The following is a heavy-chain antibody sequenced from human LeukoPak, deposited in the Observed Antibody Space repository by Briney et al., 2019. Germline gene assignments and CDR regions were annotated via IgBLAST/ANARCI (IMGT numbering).Heavy chain of an antibody. J-gene: IGHJ5*02. D-gene: IGHD3-10*01. V-gene: IGHV3-21*01. Sequence: GGSLRLSCAASGFTFSSYSMNWVRQAPGKGLEWVSSVSTGSNYIYYADSVKGRFTISRDNDKNSLYLQMNSLRVEDTAVYYCARGGRITMVRGVKLRNWFDPWGQGTLVTVSS. CDR2: VSTGSNYI. CDR1: GFTFSSYS. CDR3: ARGGRITMVRGVKLRNWFDP.